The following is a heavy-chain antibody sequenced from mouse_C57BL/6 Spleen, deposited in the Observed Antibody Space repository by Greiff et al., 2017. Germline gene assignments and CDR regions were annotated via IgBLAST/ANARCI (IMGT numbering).Heavy chain of an antibody. CDR1: GYTFTSYT. D-gene: IGHD2-4*01. Sequence: QVQLQQSGAELARPGASVKMSCKASGYTFTSYTMHWVKQRTGQGLEWIGYINPRSGNTKYNQKFKDKATLTADKSSSTAYMQLSSLTSEDSAVYYWASLVDYDRGYYFDDWGQGTTLTVSS. CDR3: ASLVDYDRGYYFDD. CDR2: INPRSGNT. J-gene: IGHJ2*01. V-gene: IGHV1-4*01.